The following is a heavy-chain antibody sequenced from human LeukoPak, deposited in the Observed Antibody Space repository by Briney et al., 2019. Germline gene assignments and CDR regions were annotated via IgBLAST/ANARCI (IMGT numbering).Heavy chain of an antibody. D-gene: IGHD6-13*01. J-gene: IGHJ5*02. CDR2: IIPIFGTA. CDR1: GGTFTSYA. Sequence: GASVKVSCKASGGTFTSYAISWVRQAPGQGLEWMGGIIPIFGTANYAQKFQGRVTVTADESTSTAYMELSSLRSEDTAVYYCANSSSWYAGPRWFDLWGQGTLVTVFS. V-gene: IGHV1-69*13. CDR3: ANSSSWYAGPRWFDL.